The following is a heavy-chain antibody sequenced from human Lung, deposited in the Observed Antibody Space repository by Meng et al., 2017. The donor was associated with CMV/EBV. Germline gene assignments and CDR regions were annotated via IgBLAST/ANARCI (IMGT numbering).Heavy chain of an antibody. CDR2: IHPNTGVT. Sequence: VSCKASGYTFTGHFMHWVRQAPGQGLEWMGWIHPNTGVTNYAQNFQGRVTMTRDTSIRTLYMELSGLRSDDTAMYYCARDDNWGPDYWGQGTLVTVS. V-gene: IGHV1-2*02. D-gene: IGHD7-27*01. J-gene: IGHJ4*02. CDR1: GYTFTGHF. CDR3: ARDDNWGPDY.